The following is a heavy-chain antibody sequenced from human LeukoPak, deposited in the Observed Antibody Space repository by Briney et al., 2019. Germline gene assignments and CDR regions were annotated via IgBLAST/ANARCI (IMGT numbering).Heavy chain of an antibody. CDR2: FDPEDGET. J-gene: IGHJ4*02. D-gene: IGHD3-3*01. CDR1: GYTLTELS. V-gene: IGHV1-24*01. Sequence: ASVKVSCKVSGYTLTELSMHWVRQAPGKGLEWMGGFDPEDGETIYAQKFQGRVTMTEDTSTDTAYMELSSLRSEDTAVYYCATLHTTGRFWIGYPYFDYWGQGTLVTVSS. CDR3: ATLHTTGRFWIGYPYFDY.